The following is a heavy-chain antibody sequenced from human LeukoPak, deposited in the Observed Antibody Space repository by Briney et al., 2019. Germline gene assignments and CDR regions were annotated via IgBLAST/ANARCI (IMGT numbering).Heavy chain of an antibody. CDR1: GYTFTGYY. CDR3: ARDGYRGAITVPFDP. J-gene: IGHJ5*02. V-gene: IGHV1-2*02. D-gene: IGHD3-10*01. Sequence: CASVKVSCKASGYTFTGYYMHWVRQAPGQGLEWMGWINPNSGGTNYAQKFQGRVTMTRDTSISTAYMELSRLRSDDTAVYYCARDGYRGAITVPFDPWGQGTLVTVSS. CDR2: INPNSGGT.